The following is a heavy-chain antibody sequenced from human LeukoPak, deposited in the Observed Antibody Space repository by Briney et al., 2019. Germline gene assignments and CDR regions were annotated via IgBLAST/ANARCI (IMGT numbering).Heavy chain of an antibody. CDR3: ASRPITMTSPIDY. J-gene: IGHJ4*02. CDR1: GFTFSSYS. CDR2: ISSSSSYI. Sequence: GGSLRLSCAASGFTFSSYSMNWVRQAPGKGLEWVSSISSSSSYIYYADSVKGRFTISRDNAKNSLYLQMNSLRAEDTAVYYCASRPITMTSPIDYWGQGTLVTVSP. V-gene: IGHV3-21*01. D-gene: IGHD3-22*01.